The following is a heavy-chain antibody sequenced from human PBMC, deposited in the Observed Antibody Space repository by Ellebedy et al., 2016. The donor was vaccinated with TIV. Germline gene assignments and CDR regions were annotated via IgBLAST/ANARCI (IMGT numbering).Heavy chain of an antibody. CDR2: INKDVSSR. Sequence: GESLKISXAASGFTFNSYWMHWVRQVPGKGLVWVSRINKDVSSRDYADSVKGRFTISRDNSKNTLYLQMNSLRAEDTAVYYCARGFIAVVPAAPPLDYWGQGTLVTVSS. J-gene: IGHJ4*02. V-gene: IGHV3-74*01. D-gene: IGHD2-2*01. CDR3: ARGFIAVVPAAPPLDY. CDR1: GFTFNSYW.